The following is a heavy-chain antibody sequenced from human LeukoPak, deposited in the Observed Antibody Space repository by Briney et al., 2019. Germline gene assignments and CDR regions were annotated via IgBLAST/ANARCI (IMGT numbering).Heavy chain of an antibody. CDR1: GYSIGSGFY. V-gene: IGHV4-38-2*01. J-gene: IGHJ6*04. D-gene: IGHD3-10*01. Sequence: SETLSLTCAVSGYSIGSGFYWGWIRQPPGKGLEWIGIIFHSGSTYYNPSLKSRVTISVDTSENQFSLKLSSVTAADTALYYCARASGSYGSGSYYYSGMDVWGKGTTVTVSS. CDR2: IFHSGST. CDR3: ARASGSYGSGSYYYSGMDV.